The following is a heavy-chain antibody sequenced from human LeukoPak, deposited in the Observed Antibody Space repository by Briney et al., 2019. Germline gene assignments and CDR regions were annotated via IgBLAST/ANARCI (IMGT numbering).Heavy chain of an antibody. Sequence: PSETLSLTCAISGYSISSGHYWGWIRQPPGKGLERIGTIYHSGSVYYNPSLKSRVTMSVDTSKNQFSLKLSSVTAADSAVYYCARDVVSYGSGSYSYYFDYWGQGTLVTVSS. CDR1: GYSISSGHY. J-gene: IGHJ4*02. D-gene: IGHD3-10*01. CDR3: ARDVVSYGSGSYSYYFDY. CDR2: IYHSGSV. V-gene: IGHV4-38-2*02.